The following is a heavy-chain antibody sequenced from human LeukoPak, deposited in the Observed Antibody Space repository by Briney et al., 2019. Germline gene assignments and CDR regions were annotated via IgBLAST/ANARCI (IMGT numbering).Heavy chain of an antibody. CDR3: AREGFGELSHFDY. D-gene: IGHD3-10*01. CDR2: INHSGRT. J-gene: IGHJ4*02. Sequence: NASETLSLTCTISGGSIDSSSYYWSWIRQPPGRGLKWIGEINHSGRTNYNPSLKSRVTISVDTSKNQFSLKLSSVTAADTAVYYCAREGFGELSHFDYWGQGTLVTVSS. CDR1: GGSIDSSSYY. V-gene: IGHV4-39*07.